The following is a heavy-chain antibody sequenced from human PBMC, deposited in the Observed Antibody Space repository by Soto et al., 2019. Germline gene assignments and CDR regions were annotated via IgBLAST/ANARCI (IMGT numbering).Heavy chain of an antibody. V-gene: IGHV1-69*02. Sequence: SVKVSCKASGGTFSSYTISWVRQAPGQGLEWMGRIIPILGIANYAQKFQGRVTITADKSTSTAYMELSSPRSEDTAVYYCAGGVTMVRGGYYYYYMDVWGKGTTVTVSS. CDR2: IIPILGIA. D-gene: IGHD3-10*01. J-gene: IGHJ6*03. CDR3: AGGVTMVRGGYYYYYMDV. CDR1: GGTFSSYT.